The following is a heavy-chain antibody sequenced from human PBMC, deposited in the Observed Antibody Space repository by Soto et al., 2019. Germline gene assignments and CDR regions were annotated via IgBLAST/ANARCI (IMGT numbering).Heavy chain of an antibody. Sequence: VQLVESGGGLVQPGGSLRLSFAASGFTFSSYELNWVRQAPGKGLEWVSYISTSPGVLYYADSVKGRFTISRDNAKNSLYLQMNSLRAEDTAVYYCARERYDSGRPLDYWGQGTLVTVSS. V-gene: IGHV3-48*03. CDR1: GFTFSSYE. CDR2: ISTSPGVL. CDR3: ARERYDSGRPLDY. D-gene: IGHD3-10*01. J-gene: IGHJ4*02.